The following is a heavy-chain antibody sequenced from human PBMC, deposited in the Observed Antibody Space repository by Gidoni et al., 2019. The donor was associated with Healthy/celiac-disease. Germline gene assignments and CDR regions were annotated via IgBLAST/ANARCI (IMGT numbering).Heavy chain of an antibody. D-gene: IGHD2-21*02. CDR2: IYYSGST. CDR1: GGSISSYY. CDR3: ARVRRDIVVVTASYWYFDL. J-gene: IGHJ2*01. Sequence: QVQLQESGPGLVKPSETLSLTCTVSGGSISSYYWSWIRQPPGKGLEWIGYIYYSGSTNYNPSLKSRVTISVDTSKNQFSLKLSSVTAADTAVYYCARVRRDIVVVTASYWYFDLWGRGTLVTVSS. V-gene: IGHV4-59*01.